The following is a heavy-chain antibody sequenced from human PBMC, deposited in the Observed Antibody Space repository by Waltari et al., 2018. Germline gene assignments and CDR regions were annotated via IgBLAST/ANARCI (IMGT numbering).Heavy chain of an antibody. J-gene: IGHJ4*02. CDR2: VYFTGT. Sequence: QMQLQESGPELLKPSETLSLTCSVSGGSVSSDNYYWGWIHQPPGKGLEWIGSVYFTGTYSNPSLNSRVTISSDTSKNHLSLKLTSVIAADTAVYYCARGRYWSSYLEGIFDSWGQGTLVTVSS. V-gene: IGHV4-39*07. CDR3: ARGRYWSSYLEGIFDS. CDR1: GGSVSSDNYY. D-gene: IGHD2-2*01.